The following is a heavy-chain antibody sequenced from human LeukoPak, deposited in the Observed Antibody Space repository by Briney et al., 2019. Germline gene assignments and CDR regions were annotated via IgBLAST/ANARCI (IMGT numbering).Heavy chain of an antibody. Sequence: GGSLRLSCVAVGFTFRTFAMSWVRQTPGKGLEWVSAISGSGDSTYYADSVKGRFTISRDNSKNTLYLQMDSLRAGDTATYYCAKLATVTTQVSWFDPWGQGTLVTVSS. CDR1: GFTFRTFA. V-gene: IGHV3-23*01. CDR3: AKLATVTTQVSWFDP. CDR2: ISGSGDST. D-gene: IGHD4-17*01. J-gene: IGHJ5*02.